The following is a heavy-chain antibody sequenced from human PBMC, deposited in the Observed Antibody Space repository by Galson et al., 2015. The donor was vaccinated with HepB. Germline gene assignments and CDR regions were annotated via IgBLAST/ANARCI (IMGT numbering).Heavy chain of an antibody. CDR2: ISWDGGST. Sequence: SLRLSCAASGFTFDDYTMHWVRQAPGKGLEWDSLISWDGGSTYYAASVKGRFTISRDNSKNSLYLQMNSLRTEDTALYYCAKVEEEYSSSWYDYWGQGTLVTVSS. CDR1: GFTFDDYT. V-gene: IGHV3-43*01. J-gene: IGHJ4*02. CDR3: AKVEEEYSSSWYDY. D-gene: IGHD6-13*01.